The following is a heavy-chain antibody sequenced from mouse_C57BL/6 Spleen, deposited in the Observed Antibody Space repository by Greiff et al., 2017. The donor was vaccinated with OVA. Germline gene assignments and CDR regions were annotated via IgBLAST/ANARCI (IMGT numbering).Heavy chain of an antibody. D-gene: IGHD2-5*01. Sequence: EVMLVESGGGLVQPGGSLKLSCAASGFTFSDYYMYWVRQTPEKRLEWVAYISNGGGSTYYPDTVKGRCTISRDNAKNTLYLQMSRLNSEAAALYCCPSPYSNCLYFDYWGQGTTLTVSS. CDR2: ISNGGGST. CDR3: PSPYSNCLYFDY. J-gene: IGHJ2*01. CDR1: GFTFSDYY. V-gene: IGHV5-12*01.